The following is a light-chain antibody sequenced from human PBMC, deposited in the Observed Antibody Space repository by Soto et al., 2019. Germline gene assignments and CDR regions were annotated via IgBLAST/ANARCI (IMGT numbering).Light chain of an antibody. J-gene: IGKJ5*01. CDR3: QQYNNWPLT. CDR2: GAS. V-gene: IGKV3-15*01. Sequence: EIVMTQSPATLSLSPGERATLSWRASQSVGKYLVWYQQKPGQAPRLLIYGASTTATGIPARFSGSGSGTEFTLTISSLQSEDFAVYYCQQYNNWPLTFGQGTRLEIK. CDR1: QSVGKY.